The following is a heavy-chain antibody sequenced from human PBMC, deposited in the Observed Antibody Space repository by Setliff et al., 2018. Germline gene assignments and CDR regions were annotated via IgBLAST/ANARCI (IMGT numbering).Heavy chain of an antibody. CDR2: IRYDGSNK. D-gene: IGHD5-18*01. CDR3: AKEASALYSYGYSPLDS. CDR1: GFSFSSFG. V-gene: IGHV3-30*02. Sequence: GGSLRLSCAASGFSFSSFGMHWVRQAPGKGLEWVAFIRYDGSNKFYGDSVKGRFTISRDNSKNTLCLHMNSLRTEDTAVYHCAKEASALYSYGYSPLDSWGQGTLVTVSS. J-gene: IGHJ4*02.